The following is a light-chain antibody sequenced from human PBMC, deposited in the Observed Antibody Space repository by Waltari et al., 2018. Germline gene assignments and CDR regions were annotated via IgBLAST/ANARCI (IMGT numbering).Light chain of an antibody. CDR3: QQSYRTPYT. CDR1: QNINRY. CDR2: AAS. J-gene: IGKJ2*01. V-gene: IGKV1-39*01. Sequence: DIQMNQFPSSLSASVGDRVTISCRASQNINRYLNWYQQKPGKAPKLLICAASTLQSGVPSRFSGSGSGTDFTLTISSLQPEDSASYYCQQSYRTPYTFGQGTKVEV.